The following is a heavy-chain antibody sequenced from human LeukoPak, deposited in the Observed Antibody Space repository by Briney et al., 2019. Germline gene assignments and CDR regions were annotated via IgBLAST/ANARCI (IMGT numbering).Heavy chain of an antibody. J-gene: IGHJ6*02. CDR2: IYPSDSKT. CDR3: ARHRGSGSSYFYYYGLDV. CDR1: GYSFSSYR. Sequence: GESLKISCKGSGYSFSSYRIGWVRQMPGKGLEWMAIIYPSDSKTRYSPSFQGQVTISADKSTSTAYLQWSTLKASDTAIYYCARHRGSGSSYFYYYGLDVWGQGTTVTVSS. V-gene: IGHV5-51*01. D-gene: IGHD3-10*01.